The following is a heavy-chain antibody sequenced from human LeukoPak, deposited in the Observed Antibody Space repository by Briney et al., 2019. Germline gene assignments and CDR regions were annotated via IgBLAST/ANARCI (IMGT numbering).Heavy chain of an antibody. CDR2: ISSSSSYI. Sequence: PGGSLRLSCAASGFTFSSYSMNWVRQAPGKGLEWVSAISSSSSYIYYADSVKGRFTISRDNSKNTLYLQMNSLRAEDTAVYFCAKTHEATYTSSFDSWGQGTLVTVSS. D-gene: IGHD1-26*01. CDR3: AKTHEATYTSSFDS. J-gene: IGHJ4*02. V-gene: IGHV3-21*04. CDR1: GFTFSSYS.